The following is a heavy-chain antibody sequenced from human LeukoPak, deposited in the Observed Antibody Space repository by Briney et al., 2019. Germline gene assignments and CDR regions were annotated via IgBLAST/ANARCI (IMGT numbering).Heavy chain of an antibody. CDR1: GFTFSSYG. CDR2: ISYDGSNK. V-gene: IGHV3-30*18. J-gene: IGHJ4*02. CDR3: AELGETATEPKIDY. Sequence: GGSLRLSCAASGFTFSSYGMHWVRQAPGKGLEWVAVISYDGSNKYYADSVKGRFTISRDNSKNTLYLQMNSLRAEDTAVYYCAELGETATEPKIDYWGQGTLVTVSS. D-gene: IGHD1-14*01.